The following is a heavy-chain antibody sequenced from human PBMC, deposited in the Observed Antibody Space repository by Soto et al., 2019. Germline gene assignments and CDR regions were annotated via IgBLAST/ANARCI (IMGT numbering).Heavy chain of an antibody. CDR1: GFTFSSYA. Sequence: GGSLRLSCAASGFTFSSYAMSWVRQAPGKGLEWVSAISGSGGSTYYADSVKGRFTISRDNSKNTLYLQMNSLRAEDTAVYYCAKVPVHYDYIWGSYLDYWGQGTLVTVSS. D-gene: IGHD3-16*02. J-gene: IGHJ4*02. V-gene: IGHV3-23*01. CDR3: AKVPVHYDYIWGSYLDY. CDR2: ISGSGGST.